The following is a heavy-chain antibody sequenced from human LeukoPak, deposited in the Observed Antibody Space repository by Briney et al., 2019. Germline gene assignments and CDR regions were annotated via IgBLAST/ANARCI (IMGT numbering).Heavy chain of an antibody. CDR3: TTGKYYYDSSGYED. D-gene: IGHD3-22*01. CDR1: GFTFSNAW. CDR2: IKSKTDGGTT. J-gene: IGHJ4*02. Sequence: GGSLRLSCAASGFTFSNAWMSWVRQAPGKGLEWVGRIKSKTDGGTTDYAAPVKGRFTISRDDSKNTLYLQMNSLKTEDTAVYYCTTGKYYYDSSGYEDWGQGTLVTVSS. V-gene: IGHV3-15*01.